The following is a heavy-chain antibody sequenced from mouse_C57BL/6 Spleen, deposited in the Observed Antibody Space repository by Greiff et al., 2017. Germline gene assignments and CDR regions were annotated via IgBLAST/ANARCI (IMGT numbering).Heavy chain of an antibody. V-gene: IGHV14-2*01. J-gene: IGHJ2*01. CDR1: GFNIKDYY. CDR3: ARSEGLDY. Sequence: VQLQQSGAELVKPGASVKLSCTASGFNIKDYYMHWVKQRTEQGLEWIGRIDPEDGETKYAPNFQGKATITADTSSNTAYLPLSSLTSEDTAVYYCARSEGLDYWGQGTTLTVSS. CDR2: IDPEDGET.